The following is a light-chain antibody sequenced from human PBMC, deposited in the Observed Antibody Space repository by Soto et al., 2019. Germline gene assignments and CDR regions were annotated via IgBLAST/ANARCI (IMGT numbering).Light chain of an antibody. J-gene: IGKJ4*01. Sequence: PGEKATLSCRASQSVSGSLGWYQQKPGQAPSLIIYDASVRATGIPARFSGSGSGTDFTLTISSLEPEDFAVYYCQEGTYWPAVGGVTQVDIK. CDR3: QEGTYWPA. CDR2: DAS. CDR1: QSVSGS. V-gene: IGKV3-11*01.